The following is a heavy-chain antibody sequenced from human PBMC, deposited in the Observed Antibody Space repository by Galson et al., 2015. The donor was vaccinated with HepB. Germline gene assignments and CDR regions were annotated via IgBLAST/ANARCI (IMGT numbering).Heavy chain of an antibody. J-gene: IGHJ4*02. CDR1: GGTFSNYP. CDR3: ARVRTTGWYSPHHAY. Sequence: SVKVSCKASGGTFSNYPVSWVRQAPGQGLEWMGGIIPVFGTTNYAQKYQGRVTITADESTSTAYMELSNLRPEDTAMYYCARVRTTGWYSPHHAYWGQGTLVIVSS. CDR2: IIPVFGTT. D-gene: IGHD6-19*01. V-gene: IGHV1-69*13.